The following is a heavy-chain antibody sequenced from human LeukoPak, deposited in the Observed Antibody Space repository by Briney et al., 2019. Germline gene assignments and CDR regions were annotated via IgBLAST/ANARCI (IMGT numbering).Heavy chain of an antibody. CDR2: ISAYNGNT. CDR1: GYTFTSYG. J-gene: IGHJ6*02. CDR3: ARDLRSLEWLFGATSDYYYGMDV. D-gene: IGHD3-3*01. Sequence: ASVKVSCKASGYTFTSYGISWVRQAPGQGLEWMGWISAYNGNTNYAQKLQGRVTMTTDTSTSTAYMELRSLRSDDTAVYYCARDLRSLEWLFGATSDYYYGMDVWGQGTTVTVSS. V-gene: IGHV1-18*01.